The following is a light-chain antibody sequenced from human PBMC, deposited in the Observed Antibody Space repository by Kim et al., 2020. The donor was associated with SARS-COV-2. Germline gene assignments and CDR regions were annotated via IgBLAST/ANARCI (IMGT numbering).Light chain of an antibody. CDR1: QNLMSW. CDR2: SAS. CDR3: QQYNSYPYT. V-gene: IGKV1-5*03. J-gene: IGKJ2*01. Sequence: DIQMTQSPSTLSASVGDRVTITCRASQNLMSWLAWYQQRPGKAPNLLIYSASGLQSGVPSRFSGSGSGTEFTLTISSLQPDDFATYYCQQYNSYPYTFGQGTKLEI.